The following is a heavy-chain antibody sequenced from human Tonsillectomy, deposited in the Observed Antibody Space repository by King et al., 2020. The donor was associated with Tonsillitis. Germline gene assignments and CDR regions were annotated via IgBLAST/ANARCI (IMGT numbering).Heavy chain of an antibody. CDR3: AGYLVGGGGKGP. CDR1: GGSITDYH. D-gene: IGHD4-23*01. Sequence: QLQESGPGLVKPSETLSLTCTVSGGSITDYHWSWIRQPPGKGLEFIGCIPTSGSTNTHPSLKSRVTISLDTSKSQFSLDLNSVTVADTAIYYCAGYLVGGGGKGPWGQGTLVTVSS. V-gene: IGHV4-4*09. CDR2: IPTSGST. J-gene: IGHJ5*02.